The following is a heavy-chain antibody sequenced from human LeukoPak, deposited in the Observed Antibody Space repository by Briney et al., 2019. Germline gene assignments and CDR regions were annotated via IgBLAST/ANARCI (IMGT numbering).Heavy chain of an antibody. J-gene: IGHJ4*02. Sequence: SETLSLPCTVSGGFISSYYWSWIRQPAGKGPEWIGRIYTSGSTNYNPSLKSRVTISVDTSKNQFSLKLSSVTAADTAVYYCARVPAGTTDRFDYWGQGTLVTVSS. V-gene: IGHV4-4*07. D-gene: IGHD6-13*01. CDR2: IYTSGST. CDR1: GGFISSYY. CDR3: ARVPAGTTDRFDY.